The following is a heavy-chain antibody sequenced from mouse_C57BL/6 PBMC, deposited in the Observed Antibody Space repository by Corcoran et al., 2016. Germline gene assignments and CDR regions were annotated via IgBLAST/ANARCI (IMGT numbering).Heavy chain of an antibody. CDR2: IYPGSGNT. D-gene: IGHD1-1*01. V-gene: IGHV1-76*01. Sequence: QVQLKQSGAELVRPGASVKLSCKASGYTFTDYYINWVKQRPGQGLEWIARIYPGSGNTYYNEKFKGKATLTAEKSSSTAYMQISSLTSEDSAVYFCARGTTRVDYWCQGTSVTVSS. J-gene: IGHJ4*01. CDR3: ARGTTRVDY. CDR1: GYTFTDYY.